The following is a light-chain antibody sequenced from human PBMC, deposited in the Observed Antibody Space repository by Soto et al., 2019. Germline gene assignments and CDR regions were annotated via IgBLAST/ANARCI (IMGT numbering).Light chain of an antibody. CDR2: DVS. J-gene: IGLJ3*02. V-gene: IGLV2-14*01. CDR1: SSDVGGYNY. Sequence: QSALTQPASVSGSPGQSITISCTGTSSDVGGYNYVSWYQQHPGKAPKLMIYDVSNRPSGVSNRFSGSKSGNTASLTISGLQAEDEADYYCSSYTSSSTFWVFGGETKLTVL. CDR3: SSYTSSSTFWV.